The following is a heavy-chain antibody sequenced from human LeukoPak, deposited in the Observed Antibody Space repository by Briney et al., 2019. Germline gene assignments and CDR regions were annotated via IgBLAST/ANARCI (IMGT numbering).Heavy chain of an antibody. D-gene: IGHD2-21*01. V-gene: IGHV3-30*04. J-gene: IGHJ4*02. Sequence: PGGSLRLSCAASGFTFTRYTTHWVRQAPGKGLEWVAVVLYDGSNKYYADSVKGRFTLSRDNSKNTLSLQMNTLRADDTAVYYCVRDNYGGILDFWGQGTLVTVSS. CDR3: VRDNYGGILDF. CDR2: VLYDGSNK. CDR1: GFTFTRYT.